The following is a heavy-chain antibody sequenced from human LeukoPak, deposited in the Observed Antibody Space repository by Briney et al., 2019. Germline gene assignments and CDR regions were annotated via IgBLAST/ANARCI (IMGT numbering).Heavy chain of an antibody. CDR1: GFTFSSYG. D-gene: IGHD3-10*01. CDR2: ISGSGGST. J-gene: IGHJ6*03. CDR3: AKAYWVPYYYGSGDPFYCMDV. V-gene: IGHV3-23*01. Sequence: GGSLRLSCAASGFTFSSYGMSWVRQAPGKGLEWVSAISGSGGSTYYADSVKGRFTISRDNSKNTLYLQMNSLRAKDTAVYYCAKAYWVPYYYGSGDPFYCMDVWGKGTTVTISS.